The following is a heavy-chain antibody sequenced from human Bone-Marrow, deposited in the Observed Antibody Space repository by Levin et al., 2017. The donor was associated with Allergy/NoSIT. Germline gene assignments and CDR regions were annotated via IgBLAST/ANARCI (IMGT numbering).Heavy chain of an antibody. V-gene: IGHV3-30*18. CDR1: GFTFSSYG. J-gene: IGHJ4*02. Sequence: PGGSLRLSCAASGFTFSSYGMHWVRQAPGKGLEWVAVISYDGSNKYYADSVKGRFTISRDNSKNTLYLQMNSLRAEDTAVYYCAKDRGSSWPTILDYWGQGTLVTVSS. D-gene: IGHD6-13*01. CDR3: AKDRGSSWPTILDY. CDR2: ISYDGSNK.